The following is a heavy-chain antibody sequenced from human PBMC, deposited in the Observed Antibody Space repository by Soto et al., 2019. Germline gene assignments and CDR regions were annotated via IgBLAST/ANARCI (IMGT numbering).Heavy chain of an antibody. V-gene: IGHV3-23*01. CDR2: ISGSGGST. J-gene: IGHJ6*03. CDR1: GFTFSSYA. Sequence: GGSLRLSCAASGFTFSSYAMSWVRQAPGKGLEWVSAISGSGGSTYYADSVKGRFTISRDNSKNTLYLQMNSLRAEDTAVYYCAKLVSSSPYYYYYYMDVWGKGTTVTVSS. D-gene: IGHD6-6*01. CDR3: AKLVSSSPYYYYYYMDV.